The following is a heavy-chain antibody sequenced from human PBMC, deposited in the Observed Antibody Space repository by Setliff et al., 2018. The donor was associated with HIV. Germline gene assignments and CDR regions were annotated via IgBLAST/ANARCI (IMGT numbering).Heavy chain of an antibody. CDR2: IYFTGIT. Sequence: SETLSLTCTVSGGSINSHYWSWIRQPPGKGLEYIGYIYFTGITNYNPSLQSRVTISIDTTKKQLFLKLSSVTAADTAVYYCTRHAPGSDYGDAYYFDYWGQGRLVTVSS. D-gene: IGHD4-17*01. J-gene: IGHJ4*02. V-gene: IGHV4-59*08. CDR3: TRHAPGSDYGDAYYFDY. CDR1: GGSINSHY.